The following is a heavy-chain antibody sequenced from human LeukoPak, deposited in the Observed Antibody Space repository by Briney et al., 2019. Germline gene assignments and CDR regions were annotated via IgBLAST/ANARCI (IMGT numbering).Heavy chain of an antibody. Sequence: ASVKVSCKASGYTFTSYDINWVRQATGKGGEWMGWMNPNSGNTGYAQKFQGRVTINRNSDKSTAYVELSSLRSEDTAVYYCARGPPPMGEWELVFHYWGQGTLVTVSS. D-gene: IGHD1-26*01. J-gene: IGHJ4*02. CDR2: MNPNSGNT. V-gene: IGHV1-8*01. CDR3: ARGPPPMGEWELVFHY. CDR1: GYTFTSYD.